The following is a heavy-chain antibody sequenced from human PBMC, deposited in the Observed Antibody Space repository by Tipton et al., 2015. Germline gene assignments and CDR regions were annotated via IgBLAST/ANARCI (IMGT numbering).Heavy chain of an antibody. CDR1: GGSVSSGSYY. D-gene: IGHD3-10*01. J-gene: IGHJ6*02. CDR2: IFHSGSI. CDR3: ARENLVFNTGSGGVLDV. V-gene: IGHV4-61*01. Sequence: TLSLTCTVSGGSVSSGSYYWSWIRQPPGKGLEWIGYIFHSGSINYNPSLESRVIISIDTSKNQFSLKLRSVTAADTAVYYCARENLVFNTGSGGVLDVWGQGTTVTVSS.